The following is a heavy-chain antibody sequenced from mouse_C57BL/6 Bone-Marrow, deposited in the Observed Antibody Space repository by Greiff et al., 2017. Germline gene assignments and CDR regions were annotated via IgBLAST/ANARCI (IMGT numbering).Heavy chain of an antibody. D-gene: IGHD1-1*01. CDR1: GYAFSSSW. CDR2: IYPGDGDT. J-gene: IGHJ3*01. Sequence: QVQLKQSGPELVKPGASVKISCKASGYAFSSSWLNWVKQRPGKGLERIGRIYPGDGDTNYNGKFKGKATLTTDKSSSTAYMQLSSLTSEDSAVYFCASYGRAWFAYWGQGTLVTVSA. V-gene: IGHV1-82*01. CDR3: ASYGRAWFAY.